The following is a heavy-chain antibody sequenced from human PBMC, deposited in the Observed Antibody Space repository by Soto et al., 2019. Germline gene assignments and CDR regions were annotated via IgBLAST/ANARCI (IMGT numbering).Heavy chain of an antibody. CDR1: GVSLNNHY. J-gene: IGHJ4*02. CDR2: IYYSGST. Sequence: PSETLSLPCTVAGVSLNNHYWTWIRQAPVKRLQWIGAIYYSGSTTYNPSRRSRVTFSVDTYKNQSSLSLTSVTAAHTAVYFCAKVGSCGHLDYWGQGTLVSV. V-gene: IGHV4-59*11. D-gene: IGHD3-10*01. CDR3: AKVGSCGHLDY.